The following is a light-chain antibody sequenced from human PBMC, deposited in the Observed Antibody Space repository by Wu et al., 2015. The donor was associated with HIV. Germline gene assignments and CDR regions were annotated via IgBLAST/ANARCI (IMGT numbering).Light chain of an antibody. CDR3: QQYADSPAT. J-gene: IGKJ4*01. Sequence: EIVLTQSPGTLSLSPGDRATLSCRASQTVISNFLAWYQHKPGQAPRLLIYGASSRATGIPDRFRGSGSGTDFTLTISRLEPEDFAVYFCQQYADSPATFGGGTKVE. CDR2: GAS. V-gene: IGKV3-20*01. CDR1: QTVISNF.